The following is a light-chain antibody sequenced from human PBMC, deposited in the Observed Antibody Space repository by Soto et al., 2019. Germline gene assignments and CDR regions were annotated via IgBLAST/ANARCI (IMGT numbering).Light chain of an antibody. Sequence: DIVMTQSPLSLPVTPGEPASISCRSSQSLLHSDGYNYLDCYLQKPGQSPQLLIYFGSRRASGIQGKLSGSGSGTDFILSISRVEAEDVEVYYCVQGLKLPPTFGLGTNVHIK. J-gene: IGKJ3*01. V-gene: IGKV2-28*01. CDR3: VQGLKLPPT. CDR2: FGS. CDR1: QSLLHSDGYNY.